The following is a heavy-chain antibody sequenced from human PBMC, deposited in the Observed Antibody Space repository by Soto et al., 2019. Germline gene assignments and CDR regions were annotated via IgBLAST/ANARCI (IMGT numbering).Heavy chain of an antibody. D-gene: IGHD6-13*01. J-gene: IGHJ6*03. CDR3: AKAFAGSSSWYFYYYMDV. V-gene: IGHV3-30*18. Sequence: GGSLRLSCAASGFTFSSYGMHWVRQAPGKGLEWVAVISYDGSNKYYADSVKGRFTISRDNSKNTLYLQMNSLRAEDTAVYYCAKAFAGSSSWYFYYYMDVWGKGTTVTVSS. CDR1: GFTFSSYG. CDR2: ISYDGSNK.